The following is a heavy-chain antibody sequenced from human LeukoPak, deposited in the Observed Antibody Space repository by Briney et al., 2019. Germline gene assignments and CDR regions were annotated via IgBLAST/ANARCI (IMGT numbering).Heavy chain of an antibody. V-gene: IGHV3-21*01. CDR3: AREVLMGPRYFDY. CDR2: ISSGSTYI. D-gene: IGHD3-10*01. J-gene: IGHJ4*02. CDR1: GFTFSDYS. Sequence: GGSLRLSCAASGFTFSDYSMIWVRQAPGKGLAWVSSISSGSTYIYYADSVKGRCTISRDNAKNSLYLQMNSLRAEDAAVYYCAREVLMGPRYFDYWGQGTLVTVSS.